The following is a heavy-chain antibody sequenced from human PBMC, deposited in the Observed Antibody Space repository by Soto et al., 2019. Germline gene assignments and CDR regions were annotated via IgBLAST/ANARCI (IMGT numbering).Heavy chain of an antibody. Sequence: EVQLVESGGGLVKPGGSLRLSCAASGFTFSSYSMNWVRLAPGKGLEWVSSISSSSSYIYYADSVKGRFTISRDNAKNSLYLQMNSLRAEDTAVYYCAQLGYYYGSGSYYNLSIWGQGTLVTVSS. CDR3: AQLGYYYGSGSYYNLSI. J-gene: IGHJ4*02. CDR2: ISSSSSYI. D-gene: IGHD3-10*01. CDR1: GFTFSSYS. V-gene: IGHV3-21*01.